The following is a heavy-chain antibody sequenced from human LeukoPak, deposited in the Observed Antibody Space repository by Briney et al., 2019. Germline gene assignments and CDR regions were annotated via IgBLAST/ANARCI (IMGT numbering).Heavy chain of an antibody. V-gene: IGHV1-8*03. CDR3: ARGYCTSTSCSFDP. Sequence: ASVKVSCKASGYTFSNYDINWVRQATGQGLEWMGWMNPHSGNTGYAQKFQGRITTTRNTSISTAYMELSSLRSEDTAVYYCARGYCTSTSCSFDPWGQGTLVTVSS. D-gene: IGHD2-2*01. CDR1: GYTFSNYD. CDR2: MNPHSGNT. J-gene: IGHJ5*02.